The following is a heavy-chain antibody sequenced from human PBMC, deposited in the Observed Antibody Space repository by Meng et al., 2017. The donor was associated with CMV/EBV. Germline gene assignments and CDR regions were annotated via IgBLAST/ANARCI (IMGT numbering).Heavy chain of an antibody. CDR3: AKEAEPHSGYDFWSGYYTSDMDV. V-gene: IGHV3-43*01. CDR1: GFTLDDYT. CDR2: ISWDGGST. Sequence: ESLKTPRAASGFTLDDYTMHWVRQAPGKGLEWVSLISWDGGSTYYADSVKGRFTISRDNSKNSLYLQMNSLRTEDTALYYCAKEAEPHSGYDFWSGYYTSDMDVWGQGTTVTVSS. D-gene: IGHD3-3*01. J-gene: IGHJ6*02.